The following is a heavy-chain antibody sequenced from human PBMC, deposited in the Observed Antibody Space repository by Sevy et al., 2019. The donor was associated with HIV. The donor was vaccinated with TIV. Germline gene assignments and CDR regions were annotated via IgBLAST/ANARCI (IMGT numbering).Heavy chain of an antibody. CDR3: ALERLSSDVAEYFQN. V-gene: IGHV3-30-3*01. Sequence: GSLRLSCAASGFTFNRYSMHWVRQAPCKGLEWVTTISFDATNKHYPDSVKGRFTISRDNFQNSLFLQMDSLRPEDTAVYYCALERLSSDVAEYFQNWGQGTLVTVSS. J-gene: IGHJ1*01. D-gene: IGHD1-1*01. CDR1: GFTFNRYS. CDR2: ISFDATNK.